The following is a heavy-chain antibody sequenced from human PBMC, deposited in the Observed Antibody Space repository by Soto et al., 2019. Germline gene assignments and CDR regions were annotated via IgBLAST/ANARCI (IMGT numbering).Heavy chain of an antibody. CDR2: MNPNSGNT. CDR3: ARLYYYGSGSYSYYYYYYGMGV. CDR1: GYTFTSYD. J-gene: IGHJ6*02. V-gene: IGHV1-8*01. Sequence: QVQLVQSGAEVKKPGASVKVSCKASGYTFTSYDINWVRQATGQGLEWMGWMNPNSGNTGDAEKFQGRVTMTRNNTISXXYXEXXSLRSEDTAVYYYARLYYYGSGSYSYYYYYYGMGVWGQGTTVTVSS. D-gene: IGHD3-10*01.